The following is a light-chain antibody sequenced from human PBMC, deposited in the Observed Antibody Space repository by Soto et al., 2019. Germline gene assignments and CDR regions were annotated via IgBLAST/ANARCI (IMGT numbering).Light chain of an antibody. J-gene: IGLJ2*01. CDR1: SSDVGSYNY. CDR3: RSYTTSSTHVV. Sequence: QSVLTQPASVSGSPGQSITISCTGTSSDVGSYNYVSWYQQYPGKAPTLMIYDFSTRPSGVSYRFSGSKSGNTASLTISGLQAEDEADYYCRSYTTSSTHVVFGGGTKLTVL. CDR2: DFS. V-gene: IGLV2-14*01.